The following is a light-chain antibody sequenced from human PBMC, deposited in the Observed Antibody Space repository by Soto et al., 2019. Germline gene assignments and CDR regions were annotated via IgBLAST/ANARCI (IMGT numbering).Light chain of an antibody. CDR1: QSISSY. V-gene: IGKV1-39*01. CDR3: QQSYNTPFT. CDR2: AAS. Sequence: DIQLTQSPSSLSASVGDRVTITCRASQSISSYFSCYQQKPGKAPKLLIYAASSLQRGVPSRFSGSGSGTDFTLTISSLQPEDFATYYCQQSYNTPFTFGPGTKVDIK. J-gene: IGKJ3*01.